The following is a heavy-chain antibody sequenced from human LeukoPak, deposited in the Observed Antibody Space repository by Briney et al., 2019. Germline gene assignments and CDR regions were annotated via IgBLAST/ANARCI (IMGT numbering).Heavy chain of an antibody. J-gene: IGHJ2*01. Sequence: GGSLRLSCAASGFTFDDYAMHWVRQAPGKGLEWVSGISWNSGSIGYADSVKGRFTISRDNAKNSLYLQMNSLRAEDTALYYCARVFSGTDWYFDLWGRGTLVTVSS. D-gene: IGHD3-10*01. CDR3: ARVFSGTDWYFDL. CDR2: ISWNSGSI. CDR1: GFTFDDYA. V-gene: IGHV3-9*01.